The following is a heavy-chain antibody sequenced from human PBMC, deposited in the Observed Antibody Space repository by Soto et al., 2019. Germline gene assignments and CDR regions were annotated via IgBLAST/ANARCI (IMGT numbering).Heavy chain of an antibody. V-gene: IGHV3-7*05. J-gene: IGHJ2*01. CDR1: GFTFSSYW. CDR3: ARDLAYCSGGSCYPYWYFDL. Sequence: EVQLVASGGGLVQPGGSLRLSCAASGFTFSSYWMSWVRQAPGKGLEWVANIKQDGSEKYYVDSVKGRFTISRDNAKNSLYLQMNSLRAEDTAVYYCARDLAYCSGGSCYPYWYFDLWGRGTLVTVSS. CDR2: IKQDGSEK. D-gene: IGHD2-15*01.